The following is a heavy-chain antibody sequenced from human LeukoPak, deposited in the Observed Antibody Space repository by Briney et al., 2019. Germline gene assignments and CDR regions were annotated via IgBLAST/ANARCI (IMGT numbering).Heavy chain of an antibody. J-gene: IGHJ4*02. CDR1: AFTFSSYS. CDR2: ISSSSSYI. Sequence: GGSLRLSCAASAFTFSSYSMNWVRQAPGKGLEWVSSISSSSSYIYYADSVKGRFTISRDNAKNSLYLQMNSLRAEDTALYYCARGSGSSWYFYFDYWGQGTLVTVSS. D-gene: IGHD6-13*01. CDR3: ARGSGSSWYFYFDY. V-gene: IGHV3-21*04.